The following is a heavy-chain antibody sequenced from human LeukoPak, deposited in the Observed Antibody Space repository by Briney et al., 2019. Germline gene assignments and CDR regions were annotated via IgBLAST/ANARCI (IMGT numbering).Heavy chain of an antibody. CDR3: ARLGATIAPRYYYFDY. Sequence: PSETLSLTCTVSGGPISSHYWSWIRQPPGKGLEWIGYIYYSGTTRYNSSLKSRVTISVDTSKNQFSLKLSSVTAADTAVYYCARLGATIAPRYYYFDYWGQGTLVTVSS. CDR1: GGPISSHY. CDR2: IYYSGTT. V-gene: IGHV4-59*08. D-gene: IGHD5-12*01. J-gene: IGHJ4*02.